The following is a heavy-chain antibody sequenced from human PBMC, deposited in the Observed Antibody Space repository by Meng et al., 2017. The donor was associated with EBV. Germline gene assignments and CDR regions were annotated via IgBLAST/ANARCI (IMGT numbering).Heavy chain of an antibody. CDR3: ARRGYSSSRTEFDP. J-gene: IGHJ5*02. V-gene: IGHV4-39*07. Sequence: QLQLQESGPGLVKPSATLSPTCTVSGGSISSSSYYWGWIRQPPGKGLEWIGSIYYSGSTYYNPSLKSRVTISVDTSKNQFSLKLSSVTAADTAVYYCARRGYSSSRTEFDPWGQGTLVTVSS. CDR1: GGSISSSSYY. D-gene: IGHD6-13*01. CDR2: IYYSGST.